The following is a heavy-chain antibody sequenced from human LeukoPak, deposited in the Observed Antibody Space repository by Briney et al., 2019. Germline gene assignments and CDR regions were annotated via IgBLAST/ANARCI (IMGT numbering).Heavy chain of an antibody. V-gene: IGHV6-1*01. CDR2: TYYRSKWYN. D-gene: IGHD6-13*01. J-gene: IGHJ4*02. CDR3: ARGGGSSWAFDY. CDR1: GDSVSSNNGA. Sequence: SQTLSLTCAISGDSVSSNNGAWNWIRQSPSRGLEWLGRTYYRSKWYNDYAVSMKGRITINPDTSKNQFSLQLNSVTAADTAVYYCARGGGSSWAFDYWGQGTLVTVSS.